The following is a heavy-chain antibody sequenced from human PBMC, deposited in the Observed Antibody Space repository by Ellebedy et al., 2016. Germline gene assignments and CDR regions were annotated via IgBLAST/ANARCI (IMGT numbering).Heavy chain of an antibody. CDR1: GFTFSRYW. CDR3: ARGGYCSSTSCYTDVRGPEDS. Sequence: GGSLRLPXAASGFTFSRYWMSWVRQAPGKGLEWVANIKQDGSEKHYVGSVKGRITISRDNAKNSLYLKMNSLRAEDTAVYYCARGGYCSSTSCYTDVRGPEDSWGQGTLVTVSS. J-gene: IGHJ4*02. CDR2: IKQDGSEK. V-gene: IGHV3-7*01. D-gene: IGHD2-2*02.